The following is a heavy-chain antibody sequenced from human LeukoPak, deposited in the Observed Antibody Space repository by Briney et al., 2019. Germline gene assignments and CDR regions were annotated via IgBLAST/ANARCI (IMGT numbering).Heavy chain of an antibody. Sequence: SETLSLTCTVSGGSISSGGYYWSWIRQPPGKGLEWIGYIYHSGSTYYNPSLKSRVTISVDRSKNQFSLKLSSVTAADTAVYYCATNIVVVPAAPRDAFDIWGQGTMVTVSS. V-gene: IGHV4-30-2*01. D-gene: IGHD2-2*01. CDR1: GGSISSGGYY. CDR3: ATNIVVVPAAPRDAFDI. CDR2: IYHSGST. J-gene: IGHJ3*02.